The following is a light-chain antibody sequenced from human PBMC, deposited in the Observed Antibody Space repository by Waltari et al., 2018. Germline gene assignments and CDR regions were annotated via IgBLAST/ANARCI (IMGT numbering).Light chain of an antibody. CDR2: DAS. CDR3: QQRSSWPLT. V-gene: IGKV3-11*01. J-gene: IGKJ4*01. CDR1: QSVSRF. Sequence: EIVLTQYPATLSFSTGQRATPACRTSQSVSRFLAWYQQRPGQAPRLLIYDASTRATGIPARFSGSGSGTDFTLTISSLDPDDLAVYYCQQRSSWPLTFGGGTRVQIK.